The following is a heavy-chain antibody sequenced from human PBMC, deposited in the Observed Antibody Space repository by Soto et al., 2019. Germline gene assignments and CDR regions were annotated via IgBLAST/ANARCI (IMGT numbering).Heavy chain of an antibody. J-gene: IGHJ3*02. Sequence: PGGPKRLSWAASEVTFGDHARSWVRQAPGKGLEWVSAISGSGGSTYYADSVKGRFTISRDNSKNTLYLQMNSLRTEDTAVYYCAKRKGAAFDIWGQGTMVTVSS. V-gene: IGHV3-23*01. CDR1: EVTFGDHA. CDR3: AKRKGAAFDI. CDR2: ISGSGGST.